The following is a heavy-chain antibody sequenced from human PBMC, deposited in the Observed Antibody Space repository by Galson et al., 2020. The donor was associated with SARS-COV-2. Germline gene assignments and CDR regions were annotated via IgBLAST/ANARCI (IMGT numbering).Heavy chain of an antibody. CDR3: AGEENFFLVGTAARMCYFDY. CDR1: GGSFSGYY. Sequence: SETLSLTCAVYGGSFSGYYWSWIRQPPGKGLEWIGEINSSGSTNYNPSLKSRVTISVDTSKNHFSLKLSSVTAADTAVYYCAGEENFFLVGTAARMCYFDYGGRGTLATVSS. CDR2: INSSGST. J-gene: IGHJ4*02. V-gene: IGHV4-34*01. D-gene: IGHD2-21*02.